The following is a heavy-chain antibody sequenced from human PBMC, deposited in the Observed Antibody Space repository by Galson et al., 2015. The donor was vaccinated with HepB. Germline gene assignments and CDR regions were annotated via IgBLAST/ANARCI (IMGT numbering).Heavy chain of an antibody. J-gene: IGHJ5*02. CDR2: ISAYNGNT. CDR1: GYTFTSYG. Sequence: SVKVSCKASGYTFTSYGISWVRQAPGQGLEWMGWISAYNGNTNYAQKLQGRVTMTTDTSTSTAYMELRSLRSDDTAVYYCASDWSSGYSNWFDPWGQGTLVTVSS. V-gene: IGHV1-18*04. D-gene: IGHD3-22*01. CDR3: ASDWSSGYSNWFDP.